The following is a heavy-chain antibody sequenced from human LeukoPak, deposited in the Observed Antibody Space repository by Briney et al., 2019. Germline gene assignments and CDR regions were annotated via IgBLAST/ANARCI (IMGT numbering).Heavy chain of an antibody. CDR2: IWYDGSNK. V-gene: IGHV3-33*01. CDR3: ARDGDSAVATRVFDY. CDR1: GFTFSSYG. Sequence: PGRSLRLSCAASGFTFSSYGIHWVRQAPGKGLEWVAVIWYDGSNKYYAASVKGRFTISRDNSKNTLYLQMNSLRVEETAVYYCARDGDSAVATRVFDYWGQGTLVTVSS. J-gene: IGHJ4*02. D-gene: IGHD5-18*01.